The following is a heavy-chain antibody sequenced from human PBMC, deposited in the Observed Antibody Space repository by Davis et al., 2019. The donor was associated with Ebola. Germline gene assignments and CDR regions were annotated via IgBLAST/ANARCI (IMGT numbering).Heavy chain of an antibody. CDR2: IYYSGST. CDR3: ARGRLRWERVYDY. CDR1: GSSISSSSYH. Sequence: SETLSLTCTVSGSSISSSSYHRGWFRHPPGKVQVWIGSIYYSGSTYDNPSLNSRVTISVDTSKHQFSLKLSSVTAADTAVYYCARGRLRWERVYDYWGQGTLVTVSS. D-gene: IGHD4-23*01. V-gene: IGHV4-39*01. J-gene: IGHJ4*02.